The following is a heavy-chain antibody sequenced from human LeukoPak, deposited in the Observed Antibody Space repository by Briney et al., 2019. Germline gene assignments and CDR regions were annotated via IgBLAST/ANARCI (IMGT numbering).Heavy chain of an antibody. Sequence: PSETLSLTCAVYDGSFIGFHWNWIRQAPGKGLEWIGSIYHSGSTYYNPSLKSRVTISVDTSKNQFSLKLSSVTAADTAVYYCASQPYDFWSGYSFGVGYYHYYYMDVWGKGSTVTISS. CDR1: DGSFIGFH. CDR3: ASQPYDFWSGYSFGVGYYHYYYMDV. D-gene: IGHD3-3*01. CDR2: IYHSGST. V-gene: IGHV4-34*01. J-gene: IGHJ6*03.